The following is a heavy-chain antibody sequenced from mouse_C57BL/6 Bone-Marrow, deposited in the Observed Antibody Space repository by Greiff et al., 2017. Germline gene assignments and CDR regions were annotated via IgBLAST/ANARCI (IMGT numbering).Heavy chain of an antibody. J-gene: IGHJ1*03. CDR3: AWFYYYGSSPWYFDV. Sequence: QVQLQQPGAELVKPGASVKLSCKASGYTFTSYWMQWVKQRPGQGLEWIGEIDPSDSYTNYNQKFKGKATLTVDTSSSTAYMQLSSLTSEDSAVYYGAWFYYYGSSPWYFDVWGTGTTVTVSS. CDR1: GYTFTSYW. CDR2: IDPSDSYT. D-gene: IGHD1-1*01. V-gene: IGHV1-50*01.